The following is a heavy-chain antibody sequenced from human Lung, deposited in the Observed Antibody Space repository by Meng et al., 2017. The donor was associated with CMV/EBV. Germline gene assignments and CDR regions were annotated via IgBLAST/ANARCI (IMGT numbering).Heavy chain of an antibody. D-gene: IGHD3-10*01. CDR1: GDSITNHNW. CDR3: LRRSGGSV. CDR2: TPHRGSS. V-gene: IGHV4-4*02. Sequence: ELREPVTALVASCAPLSLPCAVSGDSITNHNWWAWVRQPPGKGLEWIGETPHRGSSAYNPSLKSRVSMSIDKSKNQFSLKLTSVTAADTAVYHCLRRSGGSVWGQGTLVTVSS. J-gene: IGHJ1*01.